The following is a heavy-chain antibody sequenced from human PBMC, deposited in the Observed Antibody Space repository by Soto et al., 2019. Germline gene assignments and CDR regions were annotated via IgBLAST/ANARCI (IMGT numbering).Heavy chain of an antibody. CDR1: GFTFSDYY. V-gene: IGHV3-11*06. CDR3: AREALPHNAFDI. Sequence: QVQLVESGGGLVKPGGSLRLSCAASGFTFSDYYMSWIRQAPGKGLEWVSYISSSSSYTNYADSVKGRFTISRDNAKNSLYLQMNSLRAEDTAVYYCAREALPHNAFDIWGQGTMVTVSS. CDR2: ISSSSSYT. J-gene: IGHJ3*02.